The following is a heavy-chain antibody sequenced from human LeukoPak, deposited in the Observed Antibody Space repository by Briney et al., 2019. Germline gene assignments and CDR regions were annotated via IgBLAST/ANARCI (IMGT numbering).Heavy chain of an antibody. V-gene: IGHV3-53*01. CDR3: AKIHQNRVVVGAKGAFDI. CDR2: IGSSGGGT. CDR1: GFTVSSNY. J-gene: IGHJ3*02. D-gene: IGHD2-15*01. Sequence: PGGSLRLSCAASGFTVSSNYMSWVRQAPGKGLEWVSGIGSSGGGTYYADSVKGRFTISRDTSKDTVYLQMDSLRAEDTAIYYCAKIHQNRVVVGAKGAFDIWGQGTVVTVSS.